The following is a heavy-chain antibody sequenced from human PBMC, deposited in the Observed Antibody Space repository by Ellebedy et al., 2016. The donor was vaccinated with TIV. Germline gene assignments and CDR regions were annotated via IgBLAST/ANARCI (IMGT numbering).Heavy chain of an antibody. CDR1: GYTFTSYY. Sequence: ASVKVSXKASGYTFTSYYMHWVRQAPGQGLEWMGIINPSGGSTSYAQKFQGRVTMTRDTSTSTVYMELSSLRSEDTAVYYCARTTVTTEGGYYYGMDVWGQGTTVTVSS. CDR3: ARTTVTTEGGYYYGMDV. D-gene: IGHD4-17*01. J-gene: IGHJ6*02. CDR2: INPSGGST. V-gene: IGHV1-46*01.